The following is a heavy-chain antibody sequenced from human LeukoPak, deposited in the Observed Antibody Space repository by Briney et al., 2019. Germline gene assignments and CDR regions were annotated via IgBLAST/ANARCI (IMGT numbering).Heavy chain of an antibody. CDR3: ATAPHTYYFDY. Sequence: SETLSLTCAVYGGSFSGYYWSWIRQPPGKGLEWIAYIYYTGNTNYNPSLKSRVTISVDTSKNQISLKLSSVTAADTAVYYCATAPHTYYFDYWGQGTLVTVSS. CDR2: IYYTGNT. J-gene: IGHJ4*02. V-gene: IGHV4-59*01. CDR1: GGSFSGYY.